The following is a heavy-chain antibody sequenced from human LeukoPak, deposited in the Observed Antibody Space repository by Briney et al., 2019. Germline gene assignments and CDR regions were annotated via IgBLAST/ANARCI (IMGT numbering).Heavy chain of an antibody. Sequence: GRSLRLSCAASGFTFSSYGMHWVRQAPGKGLEWVAVIWYDGSNKYYADSVKGRFTISRDNSKNTLYLQMNSLRAEDTAVYYCARAGGVQLWSRDYFDYWGQGTLVTVSS. CDR3: ARAGGVQLWSRDYFDY. CDR2: IWYDGSNK. D-gene: IGHD5-18*01. V-gene: IGHV3-33*01. CDR1: GFTFSSYG. J-gene: IGHJ4*02.